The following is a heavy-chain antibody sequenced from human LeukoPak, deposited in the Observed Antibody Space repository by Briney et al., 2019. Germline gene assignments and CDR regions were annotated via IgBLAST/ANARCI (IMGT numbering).Heavy chain of an antibody. V-gene: IGHV3-74*01. CDR3: DRHFCSTSCYEGGHNWFDP. J-gene: IGHJ5*02. CDR1: GFTFISYW. CDR2: VDHDGSGT. D-gene: IGHD2-2*01. Sequence: GGSLRLSCAASGFTFISYWMHWVRQAPGKGLVWVARVDHDGSGTSYADSVKGRFTISRDNAKKTLYLQMNSLRADDTAVYYCDRHFCSTSCYEGGHNWFDPWGQGTLVTVSS.